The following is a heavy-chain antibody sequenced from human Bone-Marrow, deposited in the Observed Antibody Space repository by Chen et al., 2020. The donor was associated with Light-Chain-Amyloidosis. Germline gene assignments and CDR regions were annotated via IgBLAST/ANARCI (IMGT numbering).Heavy chain of an antibody. D-gene: IGHD5-12*01. CDR1: GYTFPNYW. CDR2: IYPDDSDA. Sequence: EVQLEQSGPEVKKPGESLKISCKGSGYTFPNYWIGWVRQMPGKGREWMGVIYPDDSDASYSPSFEGQVTISADKSITTAYLQWRSLKASDTAMYYWARRRDGYNFDYWGQGTLVTVSS. V-gene: IGHV5-51*01. J-gene: IGHJ4*02. CDR3: ARRRDGYNFDY.